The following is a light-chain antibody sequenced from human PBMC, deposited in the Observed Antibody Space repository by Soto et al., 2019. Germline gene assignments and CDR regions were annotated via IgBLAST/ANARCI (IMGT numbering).Light chain of an antibody. CDR3: QQYGTWWT. CDR2: GAS. CDR1: QSVRSN. V-gene: IGKV3-15*01. J-gene: IGKJ1*01. Sequence: EIVMTQSPATLSVSPGERATLSCRASQSVRSNLAWYQQKPGQAPRLLIYGASTRATGIPARFSGSGSGTEFTLTISSLQSEDFAVYYCQQYGTWWTFGQGTKVEIK.